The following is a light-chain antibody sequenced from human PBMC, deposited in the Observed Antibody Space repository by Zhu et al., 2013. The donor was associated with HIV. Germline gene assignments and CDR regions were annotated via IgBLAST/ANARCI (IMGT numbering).Light chain of an antibody. CDR2: AAS. V-gene: IGKV3-15*01. J-gene: IGKJ2*04. Sequence: EVVLTQSPATLSLFPGDRATLSCRASQNVSHFLSWYQQRPGQAPRLVIYAASTRATGVPARFSGSGSGTEFTLTISSLQSEDFAVYYCQHSNDWPQMCSFGQGTNLEIK. CDR3: QHSNDWPQMCS. CDR1: QNVSHF.